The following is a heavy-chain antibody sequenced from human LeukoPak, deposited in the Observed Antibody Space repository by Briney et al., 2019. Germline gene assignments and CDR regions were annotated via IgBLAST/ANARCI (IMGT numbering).Heavy chain of an antibody. CDR2: IYYSGST. V-gene: IGHV4-59*08. Sequence: SETLSLTCTVSGGSISSYYWSWIRQPPGKGLEWNGYIYYSGSTNYNPSLKSRVTISVDTSKDQFSLKLSSVTAADTAVYYCARVFSAGFFGVVMDYWGQGTLVTVSS. D-gene: IGHD3-3*01. CDR3: ARVFSAGFFGVVMDY. J-gene: IGHJ4*02. CDR1: GGSISSYY.